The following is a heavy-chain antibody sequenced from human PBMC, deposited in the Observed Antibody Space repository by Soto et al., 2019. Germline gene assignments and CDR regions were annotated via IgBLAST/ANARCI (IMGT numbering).Heavy chain of an antibody. J-gene: IGHJ4*02. Sequence: QVQLVESGGGLVKPGGSLRLSCAASGFAFSDPYMSWIRQAPGKGLELISYISSSGSTIYYADSVKGRFTISRDNAKKSLYLQMDSLTADDTAVYYCARGGASVTTPFDYWGQGTQVTVSS. CDR2: ISSSGSTI. D-gene: IGHD4-17*01. CDR3: ARGGASVTTPFDY. CDR1: GFAFSDPY. V-gene: IGHV3-11*01.